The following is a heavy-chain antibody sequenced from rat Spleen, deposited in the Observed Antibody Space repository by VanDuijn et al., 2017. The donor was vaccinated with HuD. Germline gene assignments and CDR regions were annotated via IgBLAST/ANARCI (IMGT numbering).Heavy chain of an antibody. CDR1: GFTFSDYY. J-gene: IGHJ1*01. CDR3: ARHGTSVRVWFAY. CDR2: ISYEGSGT. D-gene: IGHD1-1*01. Sequence: EVQLVESGGGLVQPGGSLKLSCAASGFTFSDYYMAWVRQAPKKGLEWVASISYEGSGTYYGDSVKGRFTISRDNAKDTLYLQMNSLRSEDTATYYCARHGTSVRVWFAYWGPGTMVTVSS. V-gene: IGHV5-22*01.